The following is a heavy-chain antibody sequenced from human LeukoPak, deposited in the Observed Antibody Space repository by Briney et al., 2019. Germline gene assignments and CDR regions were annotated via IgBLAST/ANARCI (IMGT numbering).Heavy chain of an antibody. CDR3: ARLCQVTTCAKFEY. J-gene: IGHJ4*02. CDR1: GDFLSSGDYY. Sequence: SETLSLTCTVSGDFLSSGDYYWGWIRQSPGKGLTWIGSIYYSGSTLYNASFESRVTMSVDTSKNQFSLKLRSVAAADTAVYYRARLCQVTTCAKFEYWGQGILVTASS. V-gene: IGHV4-39*01. D-gene: IGHD4-17*01. CDR2: IYYSGST.